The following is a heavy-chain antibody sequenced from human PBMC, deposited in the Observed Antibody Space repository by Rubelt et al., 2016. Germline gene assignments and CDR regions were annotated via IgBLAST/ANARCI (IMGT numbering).Heavy chain of an antibody. CDR2: INAGNGNT. V-gene: IGHV1-3*01. Sequence: QVQLVQSGAEVKKPGASVKLSCKTSGYTFLTSAVHWVRQAPGQRLEWMGWINAGNGNTKYSQNFQGRVTITRDTSASTTYMELSSLRSEDTAVYYCARDLSGSYLDYWGQGTLVTVSS. CDR3: ARDLSGSYLDY. CDR1: GYTFLTSA. D-gene: IGHD6-19*01. J-gene: IGHJ4*02.